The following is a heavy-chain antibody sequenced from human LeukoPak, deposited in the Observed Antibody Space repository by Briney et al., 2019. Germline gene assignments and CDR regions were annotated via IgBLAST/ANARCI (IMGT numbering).Heavy chain of an antibody. Sequence: GASVKVSCKASGYTFTGYYMHWVRQAPGQGLEWMGRINPNSGGTNYAQKFQGRVTMTRNTSISTAYMELSSLRSEDTAVYYCARRWVISSGWYNWFDPWGQGTLVTVSS. J-gene: IGHJ5*02. CDR2: INPNSGGT. V-gene: IGHV1-2*06. CDR1: GYTFTGYY. CDR3: ARRWVISSGWYNWFDP. D-gene: IGHD6-19*01.